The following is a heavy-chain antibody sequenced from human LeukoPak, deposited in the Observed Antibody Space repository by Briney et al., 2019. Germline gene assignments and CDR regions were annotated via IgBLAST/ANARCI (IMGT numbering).Heavy chain of an antibody. J-gene: IGHJ4*02. CDR2: XXXXXXXK. Sequence: PGGSLRLSCVASGFSFSDLWMSWVRQAPGKGLEWVANXXXXXXXKYYVDSVKGRFTISRDNAKNSLYLQMNSLRAEDTAVYYXARXXIRRSLGYCSGGSXPSDYWGQGTLVTVSS. D-gene: IGHD2-15*01. V-gene: IGHV3-7*01. CDR3: ARXXIRRSLGYCSGGSXPSDY. CDR1: GFSFSDLW.